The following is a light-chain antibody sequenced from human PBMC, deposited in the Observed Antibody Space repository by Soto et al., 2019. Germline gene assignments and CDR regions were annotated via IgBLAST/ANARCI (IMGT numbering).Light chain of an antibody. CDR2: RDS. V-gene: IGLV3-9*01. J-gene: IGLJ1*01. CDR1: NIGSKN. Sequence: ELTQPLSVSVALGQTARITCGGNNIGSKNVHWYQQKPGQAPVLVIYRDSNRPSGIPERFSGSNSGNTATLTISRAQAGDEADYYCQVWDSSTAVFGTGTKVTVL. CDR3: QVWDSSTAV.